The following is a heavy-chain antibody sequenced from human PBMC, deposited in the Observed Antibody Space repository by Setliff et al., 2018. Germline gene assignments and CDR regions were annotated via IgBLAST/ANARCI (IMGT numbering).Heavy chain of an antibody. CDR1: GDFVTSRYYH. V-gene: IGHV4-61*09. D-gene: IGHD3-10*01. Sequence: SETLSLTCTVSGDFVTSRYYHWSWIRRPAGKGLEWIGHMNGDGSTHCNPSLKSRVTLSRDTSKNQFSLSLASVTAADTAIYYCAAYYGNRGGPASWGQGTLVTVSS. CDR2: MNGDGST. J-gene: IGHJ5*02. CDR3: AAYYGNRGGPAS.